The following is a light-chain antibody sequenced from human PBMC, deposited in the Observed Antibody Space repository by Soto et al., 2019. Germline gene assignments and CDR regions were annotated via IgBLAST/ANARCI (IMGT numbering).Light chain of an antibody. J-gene: IGKJ5*01. CDR2: AAS. V-gene: IGKV1-39*01. CDR1: QSISNH. Sequence: DIQMTQSPSSLSASVEDRVIITCRASQSISNHLNWYQQKPGKAPKLLIFAASSLQSGVPSRFSGSRSGPDFTLTISSLQPDDFATYYCQQYNSPITFGQGTRLEI. CDR3: QQYNSPIT.